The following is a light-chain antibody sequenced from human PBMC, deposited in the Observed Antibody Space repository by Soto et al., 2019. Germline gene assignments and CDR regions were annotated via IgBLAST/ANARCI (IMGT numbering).Light chain of an antibody. Sequence: EIVLTQSPATLSVSPGARATLSCRASQSINNYLAWYQQKPGQAPRLLIYDASHRATGIPVRFSGSGSGTDFTLTNGGLETEDPALCYCQQRSNWPLTFGGGTKVEI. J-gene: IGKJ4*01. CDR2: DAS. V-gene: IGKV3-11*01. CDR3: QQRSNWPLT. CDR1: QSINNY.